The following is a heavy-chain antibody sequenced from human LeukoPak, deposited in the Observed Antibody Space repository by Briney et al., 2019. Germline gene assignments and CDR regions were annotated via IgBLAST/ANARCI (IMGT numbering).Heavy chain of an antibody. CDR3: AKARGTVVPPFDY. V-gene: IGHV3-23*01. D-gene: IGHD3-22*01. Sequence: GGSLRLFCAASGFTFSSYAMIWARQAPGKGLEGVSAISGSGISTYYADSVKGRFTISRDNSKNTLYLQMNSLRAEDTAVYYCAKARGTVVPPFDYWGQGTLVTVSS. CDR2: ISGSGIST. CDR1: GFTFSSYA. J-gene: IGHJ4*02.